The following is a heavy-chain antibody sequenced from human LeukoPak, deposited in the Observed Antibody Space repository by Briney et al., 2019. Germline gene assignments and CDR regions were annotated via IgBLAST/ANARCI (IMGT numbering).Heavy chain of an antibody. Sequence: SETLSLTCTVSDDSITMYYWTWIRQPAGKGLEWIGRIYTSGNTYYNPSLKSRVTMSIDTSKTQFSLKLSSVSAADTAVYYCARVAGGYSWYFDFWGRGSLVTVSS. J-gene: IGHJ2*01. D-gene: IGHD5-12*01. V-gene: IGHV4-4*07. CDR1: DDSITMYY. CDR3: ARVAGGYSWYFDF. CDR2: IYTSGNT.